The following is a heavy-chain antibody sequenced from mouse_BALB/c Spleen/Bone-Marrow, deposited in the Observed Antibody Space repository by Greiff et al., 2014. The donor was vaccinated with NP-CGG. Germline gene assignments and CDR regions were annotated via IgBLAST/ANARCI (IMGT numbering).Heavy chain of an antibody. J-gene: IGHJ4*01. CDR2: ILPGSGST. D-gene: IGHD1-1*01. CDR3: AREDIATVVEMDY. Sequence: VQLQQSGAELMKPGASVKISCKATGYTFNSYWIEWVKQRPGHGLEWIGEILPGSGSTNYNEKFKGKATFTAGTSSNTAYMQLSSLTSEDSAVYYCAREDIATVVEMDYWGQGTSVTVSS. CDR1: GYTFNSYW. V-gene: IGHV1-9*01.